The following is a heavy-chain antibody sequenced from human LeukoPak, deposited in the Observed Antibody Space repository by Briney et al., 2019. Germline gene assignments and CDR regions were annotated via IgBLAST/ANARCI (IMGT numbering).Heavy chain of an antibody. CDR2: IHAGNGDT. D-gene: IGHD2-15*01. CDR1: GYTSSSYA. Sequence: ASVKVSCKGSGYTSSSYAMHWVRQAPGQRLEWMGWIHAGNGDTKYSQKFQGRVTITRDTSATTAYMELSSLRSEDTAVYYCARGTGCTGGSCSYYGMDVWGQGTTVTVSS. V-gene: IGHV1-3*01. CDR3: ARGTGCTGGSCSYYGMDV. J-gene: IGHJ6*02.